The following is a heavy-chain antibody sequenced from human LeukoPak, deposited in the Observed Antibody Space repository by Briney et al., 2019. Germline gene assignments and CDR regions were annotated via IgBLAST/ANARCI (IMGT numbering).Heavy chain of an antibody. V-gene: IGHV3-48*01. J-gene: IGHJ4*02. CDR2: ISGSGHTI. CDR3: ARVAAASQCDFDY. Sequence: GGSLRLSCAASGFTFSTYSMNWVRQAPGKGLEWLSYISGSGHTIYYADSLKGRFTISRDNAKNSLYLQMNSLRAEDTAVYYCARVAAASQCDFDYWGQGTLVTVSS. D-gene: IGHD6-13*01. CDR1: GFTFSTYS.